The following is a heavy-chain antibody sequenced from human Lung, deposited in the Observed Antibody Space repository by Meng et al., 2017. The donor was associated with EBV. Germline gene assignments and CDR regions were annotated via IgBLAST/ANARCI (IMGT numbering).Heavy chain of an antibody. CDR2: IYHSEST. J-gene: IGHJ4*02. D-gene: IGHD3-22*01. V-gene: IGHV4-4*02. CDR3: ARGLWYYDRGGYFDN. Sequence: QSGPRLVKPAVTPSPTCADSAGSISSSNWWSWVRQPPGKGLEWIGEIYHSESTTNNPYLQSRVTITTTKSTNQFSLRLSSVPAADTAVYYCARGLWYYDRGGYFDNWGRGTLVTVSS. CDR1: AGSISSSNW.